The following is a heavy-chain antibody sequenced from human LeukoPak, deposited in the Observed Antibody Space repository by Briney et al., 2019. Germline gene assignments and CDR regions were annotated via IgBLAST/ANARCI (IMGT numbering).Heavy chain of an antibody. CDR3: AKALSSSFYYFDL. J-gene: IGHJ2*01. V-gene: IGHV3-23*01. CDR2: ISGSGGST. CDR1: GFTFSSYA. D-gene: IGHD3-16*02. Sequence: GGSLRLSCAASGFTFSSYAMSWVRQAPGKGLEWVSAISGSGGSTYYADSVKGRFTISRDNSRNTLYLQMNSLRAEDTAVYYCAKALSSSFYYFDLGGRGTLVTVSS.